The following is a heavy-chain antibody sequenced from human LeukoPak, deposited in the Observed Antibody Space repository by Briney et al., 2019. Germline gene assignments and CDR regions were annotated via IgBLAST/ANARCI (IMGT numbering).Heavy chain of an antibody. CDR1: GGSMSGYY. CDR2: IYYSGST. Sequence: TSETLSLTCTVSGGSMSGYYWSWVRQPPGEGLEWIGDIYYSGSTNYMPSLKSRVTISVDTSKNQFFLIMSSVTAADTAVYYCARAYGGSYSYFDQWGQGTLVTVSS. V-gene: IGHV4-59*01. J-gene: IGHJ4*02. CDR3: ARAYGGSYSYFDQ. D-gene: IGHD1-26*01.